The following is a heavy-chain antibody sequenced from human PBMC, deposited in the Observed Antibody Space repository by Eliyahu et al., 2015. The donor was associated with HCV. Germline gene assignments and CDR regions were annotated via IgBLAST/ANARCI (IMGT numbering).Heavy chain of an antibody. CDR1: GFTFSHYA. Sequence: QVQLVESGGGVVQPGRSLRLSCAVSGFTFSHYAMXXVRXVPGKGLEWVAIIWYDGSNQLYADSVKGRFTISRDSSKNTLYLQMNSLRAEDTAVYYCARDRDFGDIRLFDFWGQGTLVTVSS. D-gene: IGHD4-17*01. J-gene: IGHJ4*02. CDR3: ARDRDFGDIRLFDF. CDR2: IWYDGSNQ. V-gene: IGHV3-33*01.